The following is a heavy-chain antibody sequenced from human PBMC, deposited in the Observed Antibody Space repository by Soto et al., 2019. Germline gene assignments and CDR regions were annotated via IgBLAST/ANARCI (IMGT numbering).Heavy chain of an antibody. Sequence: SVKVSCKASGGTFSSYAISWVRQAPGQGLEWMGGIIPIFGTANYAQKFQGRVTITADESTSTAYMELSSLRSEDTAVYYCARGIAAAVFDTLDYWGQGTLVTVSS. J-gene: IGHJ4*02. CDR3: ARGIAAAVFDTLDY. V-gene: IGHV1-69*13. CDR1: GGTFSSYA. CDR2: IIPIFGTA. D-gene: IGHD6-13*01.